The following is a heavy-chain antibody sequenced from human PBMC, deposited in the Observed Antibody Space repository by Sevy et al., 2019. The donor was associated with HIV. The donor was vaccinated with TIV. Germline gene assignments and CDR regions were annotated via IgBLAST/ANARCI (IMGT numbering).Heavy chain of an antibody. Sequence: SETLSLTCTVSGGSISSYYWSWIRQPPGKGLEWIGYIYYSGSTNYNPSLKSRVTISVDTSKNQFSLKLSSVTAADTAVYYCATSSTWIQLWLAAFDIWGQGTMVTVPS. D-gene: IGHD5-18*01. CDR3: ATSSTWIQLWLAAFDI. CDR1: GGSISSYY. J-gene: IGHJ3*02. CDR2: IYYSGST. V-gene: IGHV4-59*01.